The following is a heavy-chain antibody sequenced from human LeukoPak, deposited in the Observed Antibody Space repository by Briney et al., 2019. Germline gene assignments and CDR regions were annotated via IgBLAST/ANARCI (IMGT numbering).Heavy chain of an antibody. V-gene: IGHV4-39*01. J-gene: IGHJ4*02. CDR1: GGSFATTTSY. D-gene: IGHD6-13*01. CDR3: ARASRTAAGTGYFDY. CDR2: LSYSGST. Sequence: SETLSRTCTVSGGSFATTTSYWGWLRQPPGKGLEWIGSLSYSGSTDYNPSLKSRVTISEDTSKKQFSLRLSSVTAADTAVYYCARASRTAAGTGYFDYWGQGTLVTVSS.